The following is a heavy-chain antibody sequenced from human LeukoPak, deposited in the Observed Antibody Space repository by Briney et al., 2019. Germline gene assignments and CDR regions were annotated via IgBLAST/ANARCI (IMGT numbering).Heavy chain of an antibody. CDR2: VSYDGSNT. CDR3: ARDPHCSGGSCYSVGWFDP. Sequence: PGGSLRLSCVASEFTFSSYAMHWVRQAPGKGLEWVAAVSYDGSNTHYADSVKGRFTISRDNSKNTLYLQMNSLRAEDTAVYYCARDPHCSGGSCYSVGWFDPWGQGTLVTVSS. J-gene: IGHJ5*02. D-gene: IGHD2-15*01. V-gene: IGHV3-30-3*01. CDR1: EFTFSSYA.